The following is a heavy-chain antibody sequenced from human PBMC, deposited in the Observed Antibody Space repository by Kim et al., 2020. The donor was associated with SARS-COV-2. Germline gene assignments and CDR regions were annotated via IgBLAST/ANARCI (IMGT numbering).Heavy chain of an antibody. CDR1: GFTFSSYG. V-gene: IGHV3-33*01. J-gene: IGHJ6*02. CDR3: ARDLFDWLVNTYFYYPMDV. CDR2: IWYDGSKK. Sequence: GGSLRLSCAASGFTFSSYGMHWVRQAPGKGLEWVAVIWYDGSKKYHADSVEGRFTISRDNSKNTLYLEMNSLRAEDTAVYYCARDLFDWLVNTYFYYPMDVWGQGTTVTVSS. D-gene: IGHD3-9*01.